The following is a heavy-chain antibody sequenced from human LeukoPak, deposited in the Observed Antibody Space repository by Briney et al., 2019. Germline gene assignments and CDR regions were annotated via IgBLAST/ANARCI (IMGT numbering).Heavy chain of an antibody. CDR2: IYYGGST. J-gene: IGHJ6*03. Sequence: SETLSLTCTVSGGSVSSSHYWGWIRQPPGKGLEWIGSIYYGGSTYYNASLRSRVTTSVGTSKNQFSLKLSSVTAADTAVYYCARGGGSYSSHYYYYYMDVWGKGTTVTVSS. CDR3: ARGGGSYSSHYYYYYMDV. D-gene: IGHD1-26*01. CDR1: GGSVSSSHY. V-gene: IGHV4-39*07.